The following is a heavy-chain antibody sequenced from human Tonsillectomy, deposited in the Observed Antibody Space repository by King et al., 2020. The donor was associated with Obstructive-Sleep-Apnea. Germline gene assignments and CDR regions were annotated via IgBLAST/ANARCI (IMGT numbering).Heavy chain of an antibody. D-gene: IGHD6-19*01. CDR3: AKAATATGWPRTVVGGS. CDR2: ISAASGTT. V-gene: IGHV3-23*04. Sequence: VQLVESGGGLVNPGGSLRLSCKTSGFSFRTFDMTWVRQAPGQGLEWVSTISAASGTTYYAGSVKGRFTISKDTSEKTLYLQMSNLRAGDTALYYCAKAATATGWPRTVVGGSWGQGTLVTVSS. CDR1: GFSFRTFD. J-gene: IGHJ5*02.